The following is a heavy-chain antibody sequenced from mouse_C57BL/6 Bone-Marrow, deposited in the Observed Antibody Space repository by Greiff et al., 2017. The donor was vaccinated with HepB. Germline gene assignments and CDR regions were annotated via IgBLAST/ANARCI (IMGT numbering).Heavy chain of an antibody. V-gene: IGHV5-4*01. Sequence: EVQGVESGGGLVKPGGSLKLSCAASGFTFSSYAMSWVRQTPEKRLEWVATISDGGSYTYYPDNVKGRFTISRDNAKNNLYLQMSHLKSEDTAMYYCARETGGSSPYYAMDYWGQGTSVTVSS. CDR2: ISDGGSYT. D-gene: IGHD1-1*01. CDR1: GFTFSSYA. CDR3: ARETGGSSPYYAMDY. J-gene: IGHJ4*01.